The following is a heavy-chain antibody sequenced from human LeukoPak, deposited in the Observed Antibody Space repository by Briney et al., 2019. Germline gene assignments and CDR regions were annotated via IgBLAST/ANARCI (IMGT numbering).Heavy chain of an antibody. J-gene: IGHJ4*02. Sequence: GGSLRLSCAASGFTFSSYWMHWVRQAPGKGLVWVSRINSDGSSTSADSVKGRFTISRDNAKNTLYLQVNSLRAEDTAVYYCARGRLVCSTTSCYLDYWGQGTLVTVSS. D-gene: IGHD2-2*01. CDR2: INSDGSST. CDR3: ARGRLVCSTTSCYLDY. V-gene: IGHV3-74*01. CDR1: GFTFSSYW.